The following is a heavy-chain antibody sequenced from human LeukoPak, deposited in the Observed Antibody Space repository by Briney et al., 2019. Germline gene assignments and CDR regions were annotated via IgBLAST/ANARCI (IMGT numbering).Heavy chain of an antibody. CDR3: ARGGYELDY. V-gene: IGHV1-18*01. CDR1: GYTFTNYD. D-gene: IGHD6-25*01. CDR2: ISAYNGNT. J-gene: IGHJ4*02. Sequence: GASVKVSCTTSGYTFTNYDITGVRQAPGQGREWMGWISAYNGNTNYAQNLQGRVTMTTDTSTSTAYMELRSLRSDNTAVFYCARGGYELDYWGQGSLVSVSS.